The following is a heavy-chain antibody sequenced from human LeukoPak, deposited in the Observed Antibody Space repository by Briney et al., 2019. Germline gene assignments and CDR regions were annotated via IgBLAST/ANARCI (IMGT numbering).Heavy chain of an antibody. CDR2: IKQDGSEE. CDR3: ARDSVGGGNTDY. V-gene: IGHV3-7*03. CDR1: GSTFSSYW. Sequence: GGSLRLSCAASGSTFSSYWMSWVRQAPGKGLEWVANIKQDGSEEYYVDSVKGRFTISRDNAKNSLYLQMNSLRAEDTAVHYCARDSVGGGNTDYWGQGTLVTVSS. D-gene: IGHD2-15*01. J-gene: IGHJ4*02.